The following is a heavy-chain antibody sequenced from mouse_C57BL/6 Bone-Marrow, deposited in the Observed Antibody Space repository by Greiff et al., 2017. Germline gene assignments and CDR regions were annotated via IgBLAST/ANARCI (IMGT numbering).Heavy chain of an antibody. CDR2: IDPENGDT. J-gene: IGHJ2*01. D-gene: IGHD3-3*01. CDR3: TTEGFFDY. Sequence: EVQLQQSGAELVRPGASVKLSCTASGFNFKDDYMHWVKQRPEQGLEWIGWIDPENGDTEYASKFQGKATITADTSSNTAYLQLSSLTSEDTAVYYCTTEGFFDYWGQGTTLTVSS. CDR1: GFNFKDDY. V-gene: IGHV14-4*01.